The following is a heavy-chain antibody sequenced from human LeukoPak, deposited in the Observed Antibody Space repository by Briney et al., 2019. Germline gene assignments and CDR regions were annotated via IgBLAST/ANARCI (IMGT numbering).Heavy chain of an antibody. J-gene: IGHJ4*02. Sequence: GGSLRLSCAASGFTFSSYWMHWVRQAPGKGLVWVSRINSDGSSTSYADSVKGRFTISRDNAKNTLYLQMNSLRAEDTAVYYCARSTGWFGQGYFDYWGQGTLATVSS. D-gene: IGHD3-10*01. CDR3: ARSTGWFGQGYFDY. V-gene: IGHV3-74*01. CDR1: GFTFSSYW. CDR2: INSDGSST.